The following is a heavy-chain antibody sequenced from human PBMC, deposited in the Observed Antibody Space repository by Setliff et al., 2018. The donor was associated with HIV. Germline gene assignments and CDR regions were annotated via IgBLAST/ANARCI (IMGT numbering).Heavy chain of an antibody. CDR1: GFSVTSYGVA. CDR2: IYWDDDK. CDR3: ARARTIGVSAVFFDP. J-gene: IGHJ5*02. Sequence: SGPTLVNPTQTLTLTCTVSGFSVTSYGVAVAWIRQPPGKALEWLALIYWDDDKRYNPSLESRLTITKDTSKNHVVLTMTNVDPDDTGKYYCARARTIGVSAVFFDPWGQGIPVTVSS. V-gene: IGHV2-5*02. D-gene: IGHD3-3*01.